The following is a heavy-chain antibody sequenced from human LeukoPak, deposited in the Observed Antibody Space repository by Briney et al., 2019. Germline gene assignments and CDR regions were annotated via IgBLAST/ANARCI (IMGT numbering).Heavy chain of an antibody. Sequence: SETLSLTCTVSGGSISSSSYYWGWIRQPPGKGLEWIGSIYYSGSTYYNPSLKSRVTISVDTSKNQFSLKLSSVTAADTAVYYCARDPGVYCSGGSCYFGYYYYYGMDVWGQGTTVTVSS. D-gene: IGHD2-15*01. CDR1: GGSISSSSYY. CDR2: IYYSGST. V-gene: IGHV4-39*07. J-gene: IGHJ6*02. CDR3: ARDPGVYCSGGSCYFGYYYYYGMDV.